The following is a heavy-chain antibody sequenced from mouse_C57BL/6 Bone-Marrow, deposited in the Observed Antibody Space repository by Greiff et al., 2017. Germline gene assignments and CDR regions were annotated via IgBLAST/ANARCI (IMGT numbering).Heavy chain of an antibody. Sequence: VQLQQPGAELVRPGSSVKLSCKASGYTFTSYWMHWVKQRPIQGLEWIGNIDPSDSETHYNQKFKDKATLTVDKSSSTAYMQLSSLTSEDSAVYYCASLVYYDDDDGYCDDWGQGTTLTVSS. J-gene: IGHJ2*01. CDR2: IDPSDSET. CDR1: GYTFTSYW. V-gene: IGHV1-52*01. D-gene: IGHD2-4*01. CDR3: ASLVYYDDDDGYCDD.